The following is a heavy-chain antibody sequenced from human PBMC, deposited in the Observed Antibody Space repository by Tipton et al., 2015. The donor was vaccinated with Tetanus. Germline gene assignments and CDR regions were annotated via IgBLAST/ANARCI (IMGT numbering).Heavy chain of an antibody. CDR1: GGSLRSGGYY. D-gene: IGHD5-24*01. CDR2: IHPSGIT. J-gene: IGHJ4*01. V-gene: IGHV4-34*01. CDR3: GRGTDAYKSGNY. Sequence: TLSLTCTVSGGSLRSGGYYWSWIRQPPGKGLEWIGEIHPSGITDYNPSLKSRVIISVDTSKNQFSLKLSSVTAADSALYFCGRGTDAYKSGNYWGQGTLVTVSS.